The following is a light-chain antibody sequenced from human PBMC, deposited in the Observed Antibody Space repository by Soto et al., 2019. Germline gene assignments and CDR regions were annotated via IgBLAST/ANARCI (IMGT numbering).Light chain of an antibody. Sequence: ETVMTQSPGTLSVSLGERATLSCRASQSVSIHLAWYQQKPGQAPRLLIYDTSNRATGIPARFSGSGSGTDFTLTISSLEPEDFAVYYCLHRNNWAWTFGQGTKVDIK. CDR1: QSVSIH. J-gene: IGKJ1*01. V-gene: IGKV3-11*01. CDR2: DTS. CDR3: LHRNNWAWT.